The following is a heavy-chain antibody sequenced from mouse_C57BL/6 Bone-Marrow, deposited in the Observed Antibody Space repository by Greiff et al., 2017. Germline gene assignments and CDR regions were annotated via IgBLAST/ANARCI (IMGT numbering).Heavy chain of an antibody. J-gene: IGHJ4*01. CDR2: IDPEDGDT. CDR1: GFNIQDYY. V-gene: IGHV14-1*01. CDR3: TTGLRYYYAMDY. D-gene: IGHD1-1*01. Sequence: EVQLQQSGAELVRPGASVKLSCTASGFNIQDYYMHWVKQRPEQGLEWIGRIDPEDGDTEYAPKFQGKATMTADTSSNTAYLQLSSLTSENTAVYYCTTGLRYYYAMDYWGQGTSVTVSS.